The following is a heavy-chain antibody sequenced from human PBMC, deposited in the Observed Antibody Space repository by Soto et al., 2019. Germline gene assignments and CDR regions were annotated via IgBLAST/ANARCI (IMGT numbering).Heavy chain of an antibody. D-gene: IGHD1-1*01. CDR2: IYYSGST. Sequence: SETLSLTCTVSGGSISSGDYYWSWIRQPPGKGLEWIGYIYYSGSTYYNPSLKSRVTISVDTSKNQFSLKLSSVTAADTAVYYCARGTGLYYYYGMDVWGQGTTVTVS. J-gene: IGHJ6*02. CDR3: ARGTGLYYYYGMDV. V-gene: IGHV4-30-4*01. CDR1: GGSISSGDYY.